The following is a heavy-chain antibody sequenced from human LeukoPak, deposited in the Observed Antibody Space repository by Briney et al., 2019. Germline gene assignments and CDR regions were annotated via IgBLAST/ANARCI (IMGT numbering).Heavy chain of an antibody. CDR1: GFTASSNH. V-gene: IGHV3-53*01. Sequence: GGSLRLSCAASGFTASSNHMSWVRQAPGKGLEWVSVIFSGGTTYYADSVKGRFTISRDNSKNTLYLQMNSLRADDTAVYYCARFSGYSYGAYFDYWGQGTLVTVSS. CDR2: IFSGGTT. J-gene: IGHJ4*02. CDR3: ARFSGYSYGAYFDY. D-gene: IGHD5-18*01.